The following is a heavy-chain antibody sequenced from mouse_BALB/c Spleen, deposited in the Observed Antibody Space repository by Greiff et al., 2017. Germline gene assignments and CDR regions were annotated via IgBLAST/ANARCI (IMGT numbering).Heavy chain of an antibody. CDR3: TRRAVYYAMDY. J-gene: IGHJ4*01. Sequence: VQLQQPGAELVRPGASVKLSCKASGYTFTSYWINWVKQRPGQGLEWIGNIYPSDSYTNYNQKFKDKATLTVDKSSSTAYMQLSSPTSEDSAVYYCTRRAVYYAMDYWGQGTSVTVSS. CDR2: IYPSDSYT. D-gene: IGHD3-1*01. CDR1: GYTFTSYW. V-gene: IGHV1-69*02.